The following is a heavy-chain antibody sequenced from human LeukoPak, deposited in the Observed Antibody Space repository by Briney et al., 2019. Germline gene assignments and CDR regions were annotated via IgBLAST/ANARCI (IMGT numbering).Heavy chain of an antibody. J-gene: IGHJ4*02. CDR3: LRGGASRPDY. V-gene: IGHV3-21*05. Sequence: PGRSMTLSSPVSAFTLSNYGMDWVRQAPGEGLEWDSYIISTRTYIIYTDSVKDRLTISRDKAMHSLYMQMNSVRPEDTSLYYRLRGGASRPDYWGQGTLVTVSS. D-gene: IGHD6-6*01. CDR2: IISTRTYI. CDR1: AFTLSNYG.